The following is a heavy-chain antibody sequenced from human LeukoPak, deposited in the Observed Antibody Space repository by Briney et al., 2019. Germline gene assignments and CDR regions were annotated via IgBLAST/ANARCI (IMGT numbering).Heavy chain of an antibody. D-gene: IGHD3-22*01. CDR3: ARRDDSSGYHKIFDY. V-gene: IGHV4-59*04. CDR1: GGSISSYY. CDR2: IYYSGST. Sequence: PSETLSLTCTVSGGSISSYYWSWIRQPPGKGLEWIGYIYYSGSTYYNPSLKSRVTISIDTSKNQFYLKLSSLTAADTAVYYCARRDDSSGYHKIFDYWGPGTLVTVSS. J-gene: IGHJ4*02.